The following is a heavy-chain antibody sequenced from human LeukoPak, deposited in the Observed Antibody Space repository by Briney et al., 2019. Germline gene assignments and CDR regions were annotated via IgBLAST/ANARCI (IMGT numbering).Heavy chain of an antibody. V-gene: IGHV3-66*01. D-gene: IGHD6-6*01. J-gene: IGHJ4*02. CDR1: GFTVSSRH. Sequence: GGSVRLSCAASGFTVSSRHMSWVRQAPGKGLEWVSVIYTDGSTFYTDSVKGRFTISRDNAKNFLCLQMNSLRAEDTAVYYCARGASHSSSAGDYWGQGTLVTVSS. CDR2: IYTDGST. CDR3: ARGASHSSSAGDY.